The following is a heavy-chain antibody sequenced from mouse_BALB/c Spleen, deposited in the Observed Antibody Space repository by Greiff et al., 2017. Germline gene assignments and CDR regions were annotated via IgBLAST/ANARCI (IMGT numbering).Heavy chain of an antibody. CDR2: ISSGGST. CDR3: ARRYYDYDGGFAY. CDR1: GFTFSSYA. Sequence: DVKLVESGGGLVKPGGSLKLSCAASGFTFSSYAMSWVRQTPEKRLEWVASISSGGSTYYPDSVKGRFTISRDNARNILYLQMSSLRSEDTAMYYCARRYYDYDGGFAYWGQGTLVTVSA. V-gene: IGHV5-6-5*01. D-gene: IGHD2-4*01. J-gene: IGHJ3*01.